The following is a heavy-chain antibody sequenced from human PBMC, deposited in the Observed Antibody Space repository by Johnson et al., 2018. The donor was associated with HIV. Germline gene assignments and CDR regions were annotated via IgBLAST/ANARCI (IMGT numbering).Heavy chain of an antibody. CDR2: INWNGAST. Sequence: VQLVESGGGLVQPGGSLRLSCAASGFTFDDYGMSWVRQAPGKGLEWISGINWNGASTGYADSVKGRFTISRDNAKNTLYLQMSSLRVDDTAVYYCARERDSGDSLHRRFRAFDIWGQGKMVTVSS. V-gene: IGHV3-20*04. CDR3: ARERDSGDSLHRRFRAFDI. J-gene: IGHJ3*02. D-gene: IGHD4-17*01. CDR1: GFTFDDYG.